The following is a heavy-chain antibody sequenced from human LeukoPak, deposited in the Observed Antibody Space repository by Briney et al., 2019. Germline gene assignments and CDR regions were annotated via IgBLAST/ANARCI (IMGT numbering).Heavy chain of an antibody. CDR3: AKDSLHYYDSSGYYGAIDH. D-gene: IGHD3-22*01. CDR1: GFTFSSYA. J-gene: IGHJ4*02. V-gene: IGHV3-23*01. CDR2: ISGSGGST. Sequence: PGGSLRLSCAAPGFTFSSYAMSWVRQAPGKGLGWVSAISGSGGSTYYADSVKGRFTISRDNSKNTLYLQMNSLRAEDTAVYYCAKDSLHYYDSSGYYGAIDHWGQGTLVTVSS.